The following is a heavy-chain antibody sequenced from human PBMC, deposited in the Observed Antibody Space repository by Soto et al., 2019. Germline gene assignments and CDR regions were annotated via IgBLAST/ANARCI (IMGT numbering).Heavy chain of an antibody. J-gene: IGHJ3*01. CDR1: AGTIRSYY. CDR3: ARGSYYDSSLRNDALDF. D-gene: IGHD3-22*01. V-gene: IGHV4-59*01. Sequence: EKLPHTYSGSAGTIRSYYWTGFRQPPGKRLEWIGYVYYTGSTKYNPSLKTRVTISADTSKNQFSLRLSSVTAADTDVYYCARGSYYDSSLRNDALDFWGLLTIVIV. CDR2: VYYTGST.